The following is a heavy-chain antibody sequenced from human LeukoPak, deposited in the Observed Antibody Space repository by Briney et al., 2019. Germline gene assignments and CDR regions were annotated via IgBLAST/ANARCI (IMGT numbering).Heavy chain of an antibody. V-gene: IGHV4-4*07. CDR2: VYSSEAA. CDR1: GGSMKSYY. CDR3: ARGAVGATPHVAFDI. J-gene: IGHJ3*02. D-gene: IGHD1-26*01. Sequence: PSETLSLTCTVSGGSMKSYYWSWIRHPAGQALEYIGRVYSSEAANYNPSLKSRITMSLDTSRNQFSLKMNSVTAADTAVYYCARGAVGATPHVAFDIWGQGAMVTVSS.